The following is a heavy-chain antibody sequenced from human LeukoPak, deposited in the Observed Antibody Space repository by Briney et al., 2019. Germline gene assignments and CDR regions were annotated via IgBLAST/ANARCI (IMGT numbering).Heavy chain of an antibody. CDR1: GYSISTGYY. Sequence: SETLSLTCTVSGYSISTGYYRDWIRQPPGKGLEWIGTFYHGGSTYYNPSLKSRVTISVDKSKNQFSLKLSSVTAADTAVYYCARVTRGYSYGQYYYYYYMDVRGKGTTVTVSS. D-gene: IGHD5-18*01. CDR2: FYHGGST. V-gene: IGHV4-38-2*02. J-gene: IGHJ6*03. CDR3: ARVTRGYSYGQYYYYYYMDV.